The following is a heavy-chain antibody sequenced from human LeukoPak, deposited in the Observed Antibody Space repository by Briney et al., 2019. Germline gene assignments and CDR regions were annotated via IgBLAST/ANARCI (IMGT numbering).Heavy chain of an antibody. CDR3: ARGGGLDV. Sequence: GGSLRLSCAASGFTFSSYAMSWVRQAPGKGLEWVSGISGSGGSTYYADSVKGRFTIFRDNAKNSLYLQMSNLRAEDTAVYFCARGGGLDVWGQGATVTVSS. CDR1: GFTFSSYA. J-gene: IGHJ6*02. V-gene: IGHV3-23*01. CDR2: ISGSGGST. D-gene: IGHD3-16*01.